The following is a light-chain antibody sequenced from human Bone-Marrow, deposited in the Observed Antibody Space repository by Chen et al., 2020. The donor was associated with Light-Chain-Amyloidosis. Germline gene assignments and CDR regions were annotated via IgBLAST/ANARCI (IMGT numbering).Light chain of an antibody. CDR2: DAT. CDR3: QQRSDWPIT. CDR1: QSVNRC. V-gene: IGKV3-11*01. Sequence: EIVLTQSPATLSLSPGERASFSCRASQSVNRCLAWYQQKPGQAPRLLIYDATNRATGIPASFSGSGFGTGFTLTINILDPEDFAVYYCQQRSDWPITFGQGTRLEI. J-gene: IGKJ5*01.